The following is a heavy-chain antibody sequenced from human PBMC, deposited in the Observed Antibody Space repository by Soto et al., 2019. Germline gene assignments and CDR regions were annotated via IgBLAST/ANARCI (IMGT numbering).Heavy chain of an antibody. V-gene: IGHV3-74*01. Sequence: PGGSLRLSCAASGFTFSSYWMHWVRQAPGKGLVWVSRINSDGSSTSYADSVKGRFTISRDNAKNTLYLQMNSLRAEDTAVYYCASQPDLYYDLLTGSTPLYYYYGMDVWGQGTTVTVSS. D-gene: IGHD3-9*01. CDR1: GFTFSSYW. CDR3: ASQPDLYYDLLTGSTPLYYYYGMDV. CDR2: INSDGSST. J-gene: IGHJ6*02.